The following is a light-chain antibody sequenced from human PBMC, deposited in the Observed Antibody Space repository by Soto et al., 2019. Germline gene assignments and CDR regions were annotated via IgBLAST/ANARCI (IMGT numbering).Light chain of an antibody. V-gene: IGKV1-5*01. CDR2: DAS. CDR3: QQFSSYWIT. CDR1: QSINTW. J-gene: IGKJ5*01. Sequence: DIQMTQSPSTLSASVGDRVTITCRASQSINTWLAWYQQKPGRAPKLLIYDASSLESGVPSRFSGIGSGTEFTLTISSLQPDDFATYYCQQFSSYWITFGQGTRLEIK.